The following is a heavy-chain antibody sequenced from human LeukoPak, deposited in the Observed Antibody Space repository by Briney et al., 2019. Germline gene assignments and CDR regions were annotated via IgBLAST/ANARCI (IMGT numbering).Heavy chain of an antibody. V-gene: IGHV3-30*18. CDR1: GFTFSSYS. CDR2: ISYDGSNK. Sequence: GGSLRLSCAASGFTFSSYSMNWVRQAPGKGLEWVAVISYDGSNKYYADSVKGRFTISRDNSKNTLYLQMNSLRAEDTAVYYCAKDQGGYHDYWGQGTLVTVSS. CDR3: AKDQGGYHDY. J-gene: IGHJ4*02. D-gene: IGHD5-12*01.